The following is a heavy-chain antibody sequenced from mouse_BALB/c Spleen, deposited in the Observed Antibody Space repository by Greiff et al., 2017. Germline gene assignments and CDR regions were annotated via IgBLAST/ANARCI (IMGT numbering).Heavy chain of an antibody. V-gene: IGHV1-77*01. CDR2: IYPGSGNT. CDR3: ARKGAMDY. J-gene: IGHJ4*01. CDR1: GYTFTDYY. Sequence: QVQLQQSGAELARPGASVKLSCKASGYTFTDYYINWVKQRTGQGLEWIGEIYPGSGNTYYNEKFKGKATLTADKSSSTAYMQLSSLTSEDSAVYFCARKGAMDYWGQGTSVTVSS.